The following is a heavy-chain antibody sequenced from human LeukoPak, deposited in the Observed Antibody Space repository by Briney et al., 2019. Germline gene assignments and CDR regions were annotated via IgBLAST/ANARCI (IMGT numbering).Heavy chain of an antibody. CDR1: GYTFTSYG. V-gene: IGHV1-69*04. CDR2: IIPILAIA. Sequence: SVKVSCKASGYTFTSYGISWVRQAPGQGLEWMGRIIPILAIANYAQKFQGRVTITADKSTSTAYMELSSLRSEDTAVYYCARVGDPMIGKDARIDIWGQGTMVTVSS. D-gene: IGHD3-22*01. J-gene: IGHJ3*02. CDR3: ARVGDPMIGKDARIDI.